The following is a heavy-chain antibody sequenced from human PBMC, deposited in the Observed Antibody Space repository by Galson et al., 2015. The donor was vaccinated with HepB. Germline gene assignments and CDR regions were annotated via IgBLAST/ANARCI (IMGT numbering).Heavy chain of an antibody. J-gene: IGHJ5*01. V-gene: IGHV1-2*02. CDR2: INPNSGRT. CDR3: ARAVVPAAPSDS. Sequence: SCKASPYTFTKYYIHWVRQAPGQGLQWVGWINPNSGRTNYAPNLQDRVTMSRDTSINTVYMDLSSLRSDDSAIYFCARAVVPAAPSDSWGQGTLVTVS. CDR1: PYTFTKYY. D-gene: IGHD2-2*01.